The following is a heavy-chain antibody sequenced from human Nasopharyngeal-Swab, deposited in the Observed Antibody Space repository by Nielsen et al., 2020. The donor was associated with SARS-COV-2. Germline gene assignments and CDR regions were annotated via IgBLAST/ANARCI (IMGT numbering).Heavy chain of an antibody. D-gene: IGHD5-12*01. CDR1: GFSFSTYS. CDR3: AKDRDSGDDSEEYYHYYGMDV. J-gene: IGHJ6*02. Sequence: GESLKISCAASGFSFSTYSMNWVRQAPGKGLEWVSSISSSSSYIYYADSLKGRFTISRDNSKNTLHLQMNNLRAEDTAIYYCAKDRDSGDDSEEYYHYYGMDVWGQGAPVTVSS. V-gene: IGHV3-21*04. CDR2: ISSSSSYI.